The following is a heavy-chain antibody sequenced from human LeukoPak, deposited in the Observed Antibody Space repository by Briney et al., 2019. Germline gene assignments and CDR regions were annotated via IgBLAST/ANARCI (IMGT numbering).Heavy chain of an antibody. CDR1: GFSFSTYG. Sequence: PGRSLRLSCAASGFSFSTYGMHWVRQAPGKGLEWVALIRYDETNTYYADSVKGRFTISRDNSKNTLYLQMSSLRAEDTAVYYCARDLNKGARGDYWGKETLVTVSS. CDR2: IRYDETNT. CDR3: ARDLNKGARGDY. J-gene: IGHJ4*02. V-gene: IGHV3-33*01. D-gene: IGHD2/OR15-2a*01.